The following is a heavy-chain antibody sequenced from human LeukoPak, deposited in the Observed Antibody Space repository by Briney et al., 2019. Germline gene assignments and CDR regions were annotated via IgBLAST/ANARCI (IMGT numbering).Heavy chain of an antibody. V-gene: IGHV1-46*01. J-gene: IGHJ6*02. CDR2: INPSGGSA. CDR3: ARALTVTADYYYYYGMDV. CDR1: GYTFTSYY. Sequence: ASVKVSCKASGYTFTSYYMHWVRQAPGQGLEWMGIINPSGGSASYAQKFQGRVTMTRDTSTSTVYMELSSLRSEDTAVYYCARALTVTADYYYYYGMDVWGQGTTVTVSS. D-gene: IGHD4-17*01.